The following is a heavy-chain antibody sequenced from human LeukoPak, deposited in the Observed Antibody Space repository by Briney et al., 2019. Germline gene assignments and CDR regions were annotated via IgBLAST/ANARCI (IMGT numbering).Heavy chain of an antibody. CDR1: GFTFSSYG. J-gene: IGHJ3*02. Sequence: GRSLRLSCAASGFTFSSYGMHWVRQAPGKGLEWVAVISYDGSNKYYADSVKGRFTISRDNSMNTLYLQMNSLRAEDTAVYYCAKDYDFWSGYSLAFGIWGQGTMVTVSS. CDR2: ISYDGSNK. D-gene: IGHD3-3*01. CDR3: AKDYDFWSGYSLAFGI. V-gene: IGHV3-30*18.